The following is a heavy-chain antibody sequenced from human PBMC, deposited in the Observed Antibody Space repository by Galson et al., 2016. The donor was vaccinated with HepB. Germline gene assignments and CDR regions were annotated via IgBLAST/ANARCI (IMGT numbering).Heavy chain of an antibody. D-gene: IGHD6-19*01. CDR2: ISGTSRYI. Sequence: SLRLSCAASGFTFSSYNMNWVRQAPGKGLEWVSSISGTSRYIYYAGSVKGRFTISRDNDENSLYLQMSSLRAEDTAVYFCGREVALAGTDYWGQGTLVTVSS. CDR3: GREVALAGTDY. J-gene: IGHJ4*02. CDR1: GFTFSSYN. V-gene: IGHV3-21*06.